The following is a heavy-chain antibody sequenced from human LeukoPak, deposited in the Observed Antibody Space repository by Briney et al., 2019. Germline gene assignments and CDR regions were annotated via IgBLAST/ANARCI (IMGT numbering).Heavy chain of an antibody. Sequence: GASVKVSCKASGGTFSSYAISWVRQAPGQGLEWMGRIIPILGIANYAQKFQGRVTITADKSTSTAYMELSSLRSEDTAVYYCARDGVHYGGNPDWYFDLWGRGTLVTVSS. D-gene: IGHD4-23*01. CDR3: ARDGVHYGGNPDWYFDL. J-gene: IGHJ2*01. CDR1: GGTFSSYA. CDR2: IIPILGIA. V-gene: IGHV1-69*04.